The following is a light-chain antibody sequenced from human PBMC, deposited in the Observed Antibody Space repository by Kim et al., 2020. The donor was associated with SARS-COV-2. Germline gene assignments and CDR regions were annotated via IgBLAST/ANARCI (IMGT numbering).Light chain of an antibody. Sequence: PGERATLSCRDSQSVSSSYLAWYQQKPGQAPRLLIYGASSRATGIPDRFSGSGSGTDFTLTISRLEPEDFAVYYCQQYGSSPPFTFGPGTKVDIK. J-gene: IGKJ3*01. CDR1: QSVSSSY. V-gene: IGKV3-20*01. CDR2: GAS. CDR3: QQYGSSPPFT.